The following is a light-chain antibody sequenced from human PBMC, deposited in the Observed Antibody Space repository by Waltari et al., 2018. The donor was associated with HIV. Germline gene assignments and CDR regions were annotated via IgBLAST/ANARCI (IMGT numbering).Light chain of an antibody. CDR3: AAWDDSLNGPHVV. V-gene: IGLV1-44*01. CDR1: SSDIGSNA. J-gene: IGLJ2*01. Sequence: SVLTQPPSASETPGQRVAISCSGSSSDIGSNAVNWYQQLPGTAPKLLIYSNNQRPSGVPDRFSGSKSGTAASLAISGLQSEDEADYYCAAWDDSLNGPHVVFGGGTKLTVL. CDR2: SNN.